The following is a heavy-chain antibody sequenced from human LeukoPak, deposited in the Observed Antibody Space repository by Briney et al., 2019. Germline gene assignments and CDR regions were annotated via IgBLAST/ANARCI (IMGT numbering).Heavy chain of an antibody. CDR2: IIPIFGTA. CDR3: ARDNYAGANWFDP. Sequence: SVKVACKASGGTFSSYAISWVRQARGQGLEWMGGIIPIFGTANYAQKFQGRVTITTDESTSTAYMELSSLSSEDTAVYYCARDNYAGANWFDPWGQGTLVTVSS. V-gene: IGHV1-69*05. CDR1: GGTFSSYA. J-gene: IGHJ5*02. D-gene: IGHD1-7*01.